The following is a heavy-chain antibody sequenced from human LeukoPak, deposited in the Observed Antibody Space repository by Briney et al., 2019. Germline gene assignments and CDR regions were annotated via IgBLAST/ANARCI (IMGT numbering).Heavy chain of an antibody. Sequence: GGSLRLSCAASGFTFSSYAMSWVRQAPGKGLEWVSAISGSGGNTYYADSVKGRFTISRDNSKNTLSLQMNSLRAEDTAVYYCAKDLALGGGSVFDYWGQGTLVTVSS. CDR1: GFTFSSYA. J-gene: IGHJ4*02. D-gene: IGHD3-10*01. CDR2: ISGSGGNT. V-gene: IGHV3-23*01. CDR3: AKDLALGGGSVFDY.